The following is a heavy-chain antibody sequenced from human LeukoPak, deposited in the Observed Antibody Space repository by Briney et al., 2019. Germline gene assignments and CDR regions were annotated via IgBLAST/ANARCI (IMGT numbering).Heavy chain of an antibody. J-gene: IGHJ4*02. CDR3: ARDHDYVWGSYRGYPDY. D-gene: IGHD3-16*02. V-gene: IGHV1-3*01. Sequence: ASVKVSCKASGYTFTSYAMHWVRQAPGQRLEWMGWINAGNGNTKYSQKFQGRVTITRDTSASTAYMELSSLRSEDTAVYYCARDHDYVWGSYRGYPDYWGQGTLVTVSS. CDR2: INAGNGNT. CDR1: GYTFTSYA.